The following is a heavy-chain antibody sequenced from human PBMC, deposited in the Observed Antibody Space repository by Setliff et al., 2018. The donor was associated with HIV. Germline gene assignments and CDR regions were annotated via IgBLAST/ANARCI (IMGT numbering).Heavy chain of an antibody. CDR3: AKYWRASGTYVFDI. D-gene: IGHD2-15*01. V-gene: IGHV4-4*08. J-gene: IGHJ3*02. Sequence: SETLSLTCTVSGGPMSGYYWSWLRQSPVKGLEWIGYIYSSGTTNYNPSFKSRVSISLDTSRSQFSLMLSSVTAADTAIYYCAKYWRASGTYVFDIWGLGTMVPVSS. CDR2: IYSSGTT. CDR1: GGPMSGYY.